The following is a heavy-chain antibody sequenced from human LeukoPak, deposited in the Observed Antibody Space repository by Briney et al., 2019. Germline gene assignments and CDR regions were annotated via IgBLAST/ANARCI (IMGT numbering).Heavy chain of an antibody. J-gene: IGHJ5*02. CDR1: GGSFSGYY. CDR2: INHSGST. CDR3: ARGLGRSGGSCYMGTPVQKANRFDP. D-gene: IGHD2-15*01. Sequence: SETLSLTCAVYGGSFSGYYWSWIRQPPGKGLEWIGEINHSGSTNYNPSLKSRITISVDTSKNQFSLKLSSVTAADTAVYYCARGLGRSGGSCYMGTPVQKANRFDPWGQGTLVTVSS. V-gene: IGHV4-34*01.